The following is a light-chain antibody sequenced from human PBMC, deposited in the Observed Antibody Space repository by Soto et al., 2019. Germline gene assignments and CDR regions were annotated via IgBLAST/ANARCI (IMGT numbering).Light chain of an antibody. CDR2: SAS. Sequence: DIQMTQSPSSLSASVGDRVTITCRASQDISVYLAWYQQKPGKVPKLLIYSASTLQSGDPSRFSGSGSGTDFTLTISSLQPEDVATYYCQKFNTAPLTFGQGTRLEIQ. CDR3: QKFNTAPLT. CDR1: QDISVY. J-gene: IGKJ5*01. V-gene: IGKV1-27*01.